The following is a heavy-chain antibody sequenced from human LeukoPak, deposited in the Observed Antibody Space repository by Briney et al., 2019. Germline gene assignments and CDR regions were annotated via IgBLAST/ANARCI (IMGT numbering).Heavy chain of an antibody. D-gene: IGHD6-13*01. CDR2: ISNSGDGT. V-gene: IGHV3-23*01. CDR3: AKESSWSAYYYYYYGMDV. J-gene: IGHJ6*02. Sequence: GGSLRLSCAASGFTFSSYAMSWVRQAPGKGLEWVSAISNSGDGTYYADSVKGRFTISRDNSKNTLYLQMNSLRAEDTAVYYCAKESSWSAYYYYYYGMDVWGQGTTVTVSS. CDR1: GFTFSSYA.